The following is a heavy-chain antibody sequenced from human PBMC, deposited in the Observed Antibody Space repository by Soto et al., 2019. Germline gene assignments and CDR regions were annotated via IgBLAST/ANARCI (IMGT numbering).Heavy chain of an antibody. V-gene: IGHV4-39*07. CDR3: AREDDGGDRDYYGLDV. CDR2: IHYSGSV. J-gene: IGHJ6*02. Sequence: SETLSLTCTVSGGSISSSSYYWGWIRQPPGKGLEWIGYIHYSGSVHYNPSLQSRLTMSVDTSKNLFSLKLSSVTAADTAVYFCAREDDGGDRDYYGLDVWGQGTTVTVSS. CDR1: GGSISSSSYY. D-gene: IGHD2-21*02.